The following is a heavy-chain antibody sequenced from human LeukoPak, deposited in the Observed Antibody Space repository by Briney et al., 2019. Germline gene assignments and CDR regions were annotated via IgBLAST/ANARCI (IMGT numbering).Heavy chain of an antibody. Sequence: VSVKVSCKASGHTFTDYYMHWVRQAPGQGFEWMGWINPNSGGTNYAQKFQGRVTMTRDTSISTAYMELTSLSSDDTAVYYCTRGLSIATRPAYYFDYWGQGTLVTVSS. J-gene: IGHJ4*02. CDR2: INPNSGGT. CDR3: TRGLSIATRPAYYFDY. V-gene: IGHV1-2*02. D-gene: IGHD6-6*01. CDR1: GHTFTDYY.